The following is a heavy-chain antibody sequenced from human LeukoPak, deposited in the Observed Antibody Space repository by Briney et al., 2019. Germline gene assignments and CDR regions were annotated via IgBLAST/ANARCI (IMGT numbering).Heavy chain of an antibody. CDR3: ARDLAGMDV. CDR2: IFYSGST. Sequence: SETLSLTCTVSGGSVSSGGYYWSWIRQHPGKGLEWIGYIFYSGSTYYNPSLKSRVIISVDTSKNQFSLKLSSVTAADTAVYYCARDLAGMDVWGQGTTVTVSS. V-gene: IGHV4-31*03. CDR1: GGSVSSGGYY. J-gene: IGHJ6*02.